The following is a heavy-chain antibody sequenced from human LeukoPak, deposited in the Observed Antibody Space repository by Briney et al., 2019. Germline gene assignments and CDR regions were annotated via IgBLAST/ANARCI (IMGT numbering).Heavy chain of an antibody. D-gene: IGHD3-3*01. CDR3: AMAPPERGSGYEELGLGDAFDI. CDR1: GYSISSGYY. Sequence: TASETLSLTCTVSGYSISSGYYWGWIRQPPGKGLEWIGSIYHSGSTYYNPSLKSRVTISVDTSKNQFSLKLSSVTAADTAVYHCAMAPPERGSGYEELGLGDAFDIWGQGTMVTVSS. J-gene: IGHJ3*02. V-gene: IGHV4-38-2*02. CDR2: IYHSGST.